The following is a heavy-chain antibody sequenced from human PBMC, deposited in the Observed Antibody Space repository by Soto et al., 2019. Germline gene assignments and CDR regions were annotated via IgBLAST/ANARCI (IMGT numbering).Heavy chain of an antibody. CDR3: ANDIGSGAVGYNWLDP. CDR1: GFTFDDYA. CDR2: ISWNSGSI. V-gene: IGHV3-9*01. J-gene: IGHJ5*02. Sequence: EVQLVESGGGLVQPGRSLRLSCAASGFTFDDYAMHWVRQSPGKGLEWVSGISWNSGSIGYADSVKGRFTISRDNAKNSLYLQMNSLIGEDTALYFCANDIGSGAVGYNWLDPWGQGTLVTVSS. D-gene: IGHD6-19*01.